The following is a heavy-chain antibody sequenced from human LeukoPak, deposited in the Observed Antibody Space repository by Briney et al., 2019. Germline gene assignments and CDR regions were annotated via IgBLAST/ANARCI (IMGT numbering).Heavy chain of an antibody. CDR1: GFTFYDYD. Sequence: GGSVRLFCAASGFTFYDYDMLWPRHAPGKGLEGVSGISWNSGSIGYADSVKGRFTISRDKATTSLYLQMNSLRAEDTALYYCAKDISYDSSGFEYWGQGTLVTVSS. J-gene: IGHJ4*02. V-gene: IGHV3-9*01. D-gene: IGHD3-22*01. CDR3: AKDISYDSSGFEY. CDR2: ISWNSGSI.